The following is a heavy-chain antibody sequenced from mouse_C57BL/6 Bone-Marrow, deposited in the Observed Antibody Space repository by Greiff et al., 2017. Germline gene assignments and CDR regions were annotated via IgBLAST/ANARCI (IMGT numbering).Heavy chain of an antibody. CDR3: VRRRLFSYYYAMDY. J-gene: IGHJ4*01. CDR1: GFSFNTYA. Sequence: EAGGGLVQPKGSLKLSCAASGFSFNTYAMNWVRQAPGKGLEWVARIRSKSNNYATYYADSVKDRFTISRDDSESMLYLQMNNLKTEDTAMYYCVRRRLFSYYYAMDYWGQGTSVTVSS. V-gene: IGHV10-1*01. D-gene: IGHD1-1*02. CDR2: IRSKSNNYAT.